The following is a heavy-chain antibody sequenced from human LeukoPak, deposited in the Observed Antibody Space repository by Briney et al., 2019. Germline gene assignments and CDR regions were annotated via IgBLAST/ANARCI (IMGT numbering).Heavy chain of an antibody. J-gene: IGHJ4*02. V-gene: IGHV3-7*01. CDR1: GFTFSNYW. D-gene: IGHD5/OR15-5a*01. Sequence: PGGSLRLSCAASGFTFSNYWMSWVRQAPGKGLEWVANIKQDGSEKYYVDSVEGRFTMSRDNAKNSLYLQMNSLRAEDTAMYYCARGRSTDYWGQGTLVTVSS. CDR2: IKQDGSEK. CDR3: ARGRSTDY.